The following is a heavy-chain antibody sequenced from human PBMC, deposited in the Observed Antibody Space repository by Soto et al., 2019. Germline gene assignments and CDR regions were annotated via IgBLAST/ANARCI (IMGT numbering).Heavy chain of an antibody. CDR1: GFTFSSYA. D-gene: IGHD6-13*01. Sequence: EVPLLESGGGLVQPGGSLRLSCAASGFTFSSYAMNWVRQAPGKGLEWVSVISGSDGSTYYADSVKGRFTISRDNSKNTLNLQRNSLRAEDTAVDYCARRSSSWYFDYWGQGTLVTVSS. CDR3: ARRSSSWYFDY. J-gene: IGHJ4*02. CDR2: ISGSDGST. V-gene: IGHV3-23*01.